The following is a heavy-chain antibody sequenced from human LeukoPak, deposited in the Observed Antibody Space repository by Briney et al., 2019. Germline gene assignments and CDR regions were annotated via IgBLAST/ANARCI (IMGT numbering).Heavy chain of an antibody. V-gene: IGHV4-61*02. J-gene: IGHJ5*02. Sequence: PSQTLSLTCIVSGGSISSGSYYWSWIRQPAGKGLEWIGRIYTSGSTNYKPSLKSRVTISVDTSKNQFSLKLSSVTAADTAVYYCARDGPKYCSNGVCYAPVDPWGQGTLVTVSS. D-gene: IGHD2-8*01. CDR2: IYTSGST. CDR1: GGSISSGSYY. CDR3: ARDGPKYCSNGVCYAPVDP.